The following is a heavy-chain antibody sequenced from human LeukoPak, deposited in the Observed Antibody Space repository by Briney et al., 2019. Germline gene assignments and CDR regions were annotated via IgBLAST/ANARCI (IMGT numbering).Heavy chain of an antibody. V-gene: IGHV4-30-4*01. CDR1: GGSISSGDYY. CDR3: ARPYYYDSRIDP. D-gene: IGHD3-22*01. CDR2: MYYSGST. J-gene: IGHJ5*02. Sequence: KPSQTLSLTCTVSGGSISSGDYYWSWIRQPPGKGLEWIAYMYYSGSTYYNPSLKSQVTMSADTSKNQFSLKLSSVTAADTAVYYCARPYYYDSRIDPWGQGTLVTVSS.